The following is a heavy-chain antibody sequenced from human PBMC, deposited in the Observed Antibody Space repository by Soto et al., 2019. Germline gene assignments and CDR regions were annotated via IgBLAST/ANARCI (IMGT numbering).Heavy chain of an antibody. D-gene: IGHD2-15*01. CDR1: GYTFTGYY. CDR2: INAANGNT. Sequence: GASVKVSCKASGYTFTGYYMHCVRQDPGQRLEWMGWINAANGNTKYSQKFQGRVIISMDTSASTAYMELSSLTSEDTAVYYCARDYPYCTGGSCPGYWGQGTLVTVSS. J-gene: IGHJ4*02. CDR3: ARDYPYCTGGSCPGY. V-gene: IGHV1-3*01.